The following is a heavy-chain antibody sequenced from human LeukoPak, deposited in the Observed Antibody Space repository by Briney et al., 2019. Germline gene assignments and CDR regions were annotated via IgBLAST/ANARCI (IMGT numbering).Heavy chain of an antibody. CDR1: CGSISSSSYY. Sequence: NSSPTHSPTHPVSCGSISSSSYYWDWIRQPPGKGLEWIGGIYYSGSTYYNPSLKCRVTISVDTSKNQFSLKLSSVTAADTAVYYCARRRKNGSGRGRFDPWGQGTLVTVSS. CDR3: ARRRKNGSGRGRFDP. V-gene: IGHV4-39*01. D-gene: IGHD3-10*01. J-gene: IGHJ5*02. CDR2: IYYSGST.